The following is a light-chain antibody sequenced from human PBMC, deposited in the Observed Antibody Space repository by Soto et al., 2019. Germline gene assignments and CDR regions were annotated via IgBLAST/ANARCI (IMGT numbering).Light chain of an antibody. CDR2: EVS. CDR1: SSDVGSYRF. CDR3: SSYAGNNNVI. Sequence: QFVLTQPPSASGSPGQSVTISCTGTSSDVGSYRFVSRYQQHPGKAPKLLIYEVSKRPSGVPDRFSASTSGNTASLTVSGLQADDEADYYCSSYAGNNNVIFGGGTKVTVL. J-gene: IGLJ2*01. V-gene: IGLV2-8*01.